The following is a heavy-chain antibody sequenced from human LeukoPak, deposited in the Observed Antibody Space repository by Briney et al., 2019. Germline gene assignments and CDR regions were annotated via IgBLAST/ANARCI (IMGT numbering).Heavy chain of an antibody. CDR3: AKDRLYCTSTTCYYLGYSSTGGDY. Sequence: SGGSLRLSCAASGFTFSSYGMHWVRQAPGKGLEWVAFIRYDGSNKYYADSVKGRVTISRDNSKNTLYLQMNSLRAEDKAVYYCAKDRLYCTSTTCYYLGYSSTGGDYWGQGTLVTVSS. V-gene: IGHV3-30*02. J-gene: IGHJ4*02. CDR1: GFTFSSYG. D-gene: IGHD2-2*01. CDR2: IRYDGSNK.